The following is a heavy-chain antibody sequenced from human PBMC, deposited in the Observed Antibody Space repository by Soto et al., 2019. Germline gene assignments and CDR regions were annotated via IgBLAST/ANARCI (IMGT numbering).Heavy chain of an antibody. CDR1: GYTFTSYG. CDR3: ARSGSREPAYYYYGMDV. Sequence: ASVKVSCKASGYTFTSYGISWVRQAPGQGLEWMGWISAYNGNTNYAQKLQGRVTMTTDTSTSTAYMELRSLRSDDTAVYYCARSGSREPAYYYYGMDVWGQGTTVTVLL. J-gene: IGHJ6*02. CDR2: ISAYNGNT. V-gene: IGHV1-18*04. D-gene: IGHD3-10*01.